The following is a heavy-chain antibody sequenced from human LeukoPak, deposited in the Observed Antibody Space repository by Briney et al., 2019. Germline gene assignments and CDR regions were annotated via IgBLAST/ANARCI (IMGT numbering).Heavy chain of an antibody. CDR2: ISADNGKT. D-gene: IGHD2/OR15-2a*01. Sequence: GASVKVSCKTSGYIFSIYGISWVRQAHGQGLEWVGWISADNGKTKYAQKFQGRVTMTTDTSTRIGYMELRSLRSDDTAVYYCARDRFGYCNRARCYSPHFDDWGQGTLVTISS. CDR3: ARDRFGYCNRARCYSPHFDD. J-gene: IGHJ4*02. CDR1: GYIFSIYG. V-gene: IGHV1-18*01.